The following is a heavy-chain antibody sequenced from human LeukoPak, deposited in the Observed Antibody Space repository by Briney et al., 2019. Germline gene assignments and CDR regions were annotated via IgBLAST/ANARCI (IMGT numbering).Heavy chain of an antibody. CDR3: ARRVAAVHSIDAFDI. CDR2: IYPGDSDT. Sequence: GESLKISCKGSGYSFTSYWIGWVRQMPGKGLEWMGIIYPGDSDTRYSPSFQGQVTISAVKSISTAYLQWSSLKASDTAMYYCARRVAAVHSIDAFDIWGQGTMVTVSS. D-gene: IGHD6-13*01. V-gene: IGHV5-51*01. J-gene: IGHJ3*02. CDR1: GYSFTSYW.